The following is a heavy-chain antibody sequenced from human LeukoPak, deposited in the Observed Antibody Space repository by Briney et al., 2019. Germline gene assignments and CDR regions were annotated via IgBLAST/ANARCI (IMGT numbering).Heavy chain of an antibody. CDR2: IKQGGSEK. D-gene: IGHD1-14*01. Sequence: SGGSLRLSCAASGFTFSNYWMTWVRQAPGKGLEWVANIKQGGSEKYYVDSVKGRFTISRDDAKNSLYLQMSSLKAEDTAVYYCAREGSSRYGFDHWGQGTLVTVSS. J-gene: IGHJ4*02. CDR1: GFTFSNYW. V-gene: IGHV3-7*04. CDR3: AREGSSRYGFDH.